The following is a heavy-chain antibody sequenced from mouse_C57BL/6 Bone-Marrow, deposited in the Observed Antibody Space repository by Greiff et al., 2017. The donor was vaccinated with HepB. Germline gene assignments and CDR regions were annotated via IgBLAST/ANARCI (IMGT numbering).Heavy chain of an antibody. D-gene: IGHD2-4*01. CDR1: GFTFSSYA. J-gene: IGHJ2*01. CDR2: ISDGGSYT. CDR3: ASYDYDAGYFDY. Sequence: VQLKESGGGLVKPGGSLKLSCAASGFTFSSYAMSWVRQTPEKRLEWVATISDGGSYTYYPDNVKGRFTISRDNAKNNLYLQMSHLKSEDTAMYYCASYDYDAGYFDYWGQGTTLTVSS. V-gene: IGHV5-4*01.